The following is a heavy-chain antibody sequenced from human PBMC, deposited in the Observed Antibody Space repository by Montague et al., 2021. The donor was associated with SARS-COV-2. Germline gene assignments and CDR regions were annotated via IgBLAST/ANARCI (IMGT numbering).Heavy chain of an antibody. Sequence: SLRLSCAASGFTFSHSGMPWVRQAPGKGLEWVASIWYDGSNEHYADSVKGRFTVSRDNSRNTLYLQMNNVRAEDTALFYCARASSPGGDAFDMWGQGTMVTVSP. CDR1: GFTFSHSG. V-gene: IGHV3-33*01. J-gene: IGHJ3*02. CDR2: IWYDGSNE. D-gene: IGHD3-16*02. CDR3: ARASSPGGDAFDM.